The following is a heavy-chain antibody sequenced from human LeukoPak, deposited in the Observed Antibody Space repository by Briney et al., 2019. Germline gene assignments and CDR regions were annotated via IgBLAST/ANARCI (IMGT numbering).Heavy chain of an antibody. CDR3: AREYSSSSGSVSDY. V-gene: IGHV3-48*02. D-gene: IGHD6-6*01. Sequence: GGSLRLSCAASGFTFSSYKMNWVRQAPRKGLEWVSYITSSSSTIYYADSVKGRFTISRDNAKNSLYLQMNSLRDEDTAVYYCAREYSSSSGSVSDYWGQGTLVTVSS. J-gene: IGHJ4*02. CDR1: GFTFSSYK. CDR2: ITSSSSTI.